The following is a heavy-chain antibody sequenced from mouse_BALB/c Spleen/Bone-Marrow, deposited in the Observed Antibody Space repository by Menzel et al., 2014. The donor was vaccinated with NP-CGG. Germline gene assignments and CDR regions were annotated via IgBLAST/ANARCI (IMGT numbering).Heavy chain of an antibody. CDR1: GDSITSGY. J-gene: IGHJ3*01. Sequence: EVQRVESGPSLVKPSQPLSLPCSVTGDSITSGYWNWIRKVPGNKLEYMGYISNSGSTYYNPSLKSRISITRDTSKNQYYLQLNSVTTEDTATYYCASWGFAYWGQGTLVTVSA. V-gene: IGHV3-8*02. CDR2: ISNSGST. CDR3: ASWGFAY. D-gene: IGHD4-1*01.